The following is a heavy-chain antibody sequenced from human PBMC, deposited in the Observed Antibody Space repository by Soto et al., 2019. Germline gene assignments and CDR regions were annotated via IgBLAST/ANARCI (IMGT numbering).Heavy chain of an antibody. D-gene: IGHD1-20*01. V-gene: IGHV4-59*01. CDR2: IYYSGST. CDR3: ARVSYNWNFDY. Sequence: SQTLSLTCTVSGGSISSYYWSWIRQPPGKGLEWIGYIYYSGSTNYNPSLKSRVTISVDTSKNQFSLKLSSVTAADTAVYYCARVSYNWNFDYCGQGTLVTVSS. CDR1: GGSISSYY. J-gene: IGHJ4*02.